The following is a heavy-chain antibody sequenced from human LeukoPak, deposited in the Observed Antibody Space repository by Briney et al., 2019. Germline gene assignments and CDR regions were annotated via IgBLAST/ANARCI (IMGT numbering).Heavy chain of an antibody. V-gene: IGHV4-39*01. CDR1: GGSISSSGSY. J-gene: IGHJ4*02. D-gene: IGHD2-15*01. CDR2: IYYSGST. CDR3: ARLYWSGGSCYLDS. Sequence: SETLSLTCTVSGGSISSSGSYWGWIRQPPGKGLEWIGSIYYSGSTYYNPSLKSRVTISVDTSGNQFSLKVTSVTAADTAVYYCARLYWSGGSCYLDSWGQGTLVTVSS.